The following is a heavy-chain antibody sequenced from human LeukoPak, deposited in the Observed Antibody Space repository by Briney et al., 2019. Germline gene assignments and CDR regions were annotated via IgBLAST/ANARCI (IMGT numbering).Heavy chain of an antibody. D-gene: IGHD3-3*01. CDR3: ASRPPIF. CDR1: GFTVSSNY. Sequence: PGGSLRLSCAASGFTVSSNYMSWVRQAPGKGLEWVSVIYSGGITYYADSVKGRFTISRDNSKNTLYLQMNNLRAADTAVYYCASRPPIFWGQGTLVTVSS. J-gene: IGHJ4*02. CDR2: IYSGGIT. V-gene: IGHV3-66*01.